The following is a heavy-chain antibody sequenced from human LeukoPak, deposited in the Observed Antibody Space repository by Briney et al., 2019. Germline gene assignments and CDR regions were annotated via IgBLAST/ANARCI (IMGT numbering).Heavy chain of an antibody. V-gene: IGHV4-34*01. D-gene: IGHD3-9*01. CDR2: INHSGST. J-gene: IGHJ4*02. CDR1: GGSFSGYY. Sequence: PSETLSLTCAVYGGSFSGYYWSWIRQPPGKGLEWIGEINHSGSTNYNPSLKSRVTISVDTSKNQFSLKLSSVTAADTAVYYCARSRGYTTYYDILTGRPFDYWGQGTLVTVSS. CDR3: ARSRGYTTYYDILTGRPFDY.